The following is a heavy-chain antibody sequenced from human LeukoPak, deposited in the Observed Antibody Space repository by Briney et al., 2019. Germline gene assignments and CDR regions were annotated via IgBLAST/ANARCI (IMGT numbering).Heavy chain of an antibody. CDR2: INPNSGGT. CDR1: GYTFTGYY. Sequence: ASVKVSCMASGYTFTGYYMHWVRQAPGEGLEWMGWINPNSGGTNYAQKFQGRVTMTRDTSISTAYMELSRLRSDDTAVYYCASMIVVPRAFDYWGQGTLVTVSS. J-gene: IGHJ4*02. CDR3: ASMIVVPRAFDY. D-gene: IGHD3-22*01. V-gene: IGHV1-2*02.